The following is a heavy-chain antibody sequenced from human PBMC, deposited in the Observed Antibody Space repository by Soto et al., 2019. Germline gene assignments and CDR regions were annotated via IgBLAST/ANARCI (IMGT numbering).Heavy chain of an antibody. V-gene: IGHV3-9*01. CDR2: ISWNSGSI. Sequence: EVQLVESGGGLVQPGRSLRLSCAASGFTFDDYAMHWVRQAPGKGLEWVSGISWNSGSIGYADSVKGRFTISRDNAKTSLYLQMNSLRADDTALYYCAKDNEFDYGDYVGYFDLWGCGTLVTVSS. D-gene: IGHD4-17*01. CDR3: AKDNEFDYGDYVGYFDL. CDR1: GFTFDDYA. J-gene: IGHJ2*01.